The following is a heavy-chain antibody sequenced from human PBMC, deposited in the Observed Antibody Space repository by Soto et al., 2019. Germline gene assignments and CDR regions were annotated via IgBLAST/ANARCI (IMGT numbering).Heavy chain of an antibody. J-gene: IGHJ4*02. V-gene: IGHV4-31*03. Sequence: QVQLQESGPGLVKPSQTLSLTCTVSGGSISSGGYYWSWIRQHPGKGLEWIGYIYYSGSTYYNPSLKSRVTLSVDTSKNQFSLKLSSVTAADTAVYYCARDRITIYSAYFDYWGQGTLVTVSS. CDR2: IYYSGST. CDR1: GGSISSGGYY. D-gene: IGHD3-9*01. CDR3: ARDRITIYSAYFDY.